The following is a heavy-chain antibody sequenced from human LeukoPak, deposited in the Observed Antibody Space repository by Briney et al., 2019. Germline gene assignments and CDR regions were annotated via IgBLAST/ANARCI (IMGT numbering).Heavy chain of an antibody. J-gene: IGHJ4*02. CDR3: AKDGLAGDGFDY. CDR2: ISGDGGST. Sequence: PGGSLRLSCAASGFTFDDYAMHWVRQAPGKGLGWVSLISGDGGSTYYADSVKGRFTISRVNSKNSLYLQMNSLRTEDTALYYCAKDGLAGDGFDYWGQGTLVTVSS. V-gene: IGHV3-43*02. CDR1: GFTFDDYA. D-gene: IGHD3-16*01.